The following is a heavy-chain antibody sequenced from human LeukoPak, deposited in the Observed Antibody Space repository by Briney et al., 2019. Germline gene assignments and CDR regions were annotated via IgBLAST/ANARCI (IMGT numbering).Heavy chain of an antibody. J-gene: IGHJ1*01. V-gene: IGHV3-13*01. D-gene: IGHD4-17*01. CDR3: ARGSGDYWGFQH. Sequence: PGGSLRLSCAASGFTFSSYDMHWVRHATGKGLEWVSAIGTAGDTYYPGSVKGRFTISRENAKNSLYLQMNSLRAGDTAVYYCARGSGDYWGFQHWGQGTLVTVSS. CDR2: IGTAGDT. CDR1: GFTFSSYD.